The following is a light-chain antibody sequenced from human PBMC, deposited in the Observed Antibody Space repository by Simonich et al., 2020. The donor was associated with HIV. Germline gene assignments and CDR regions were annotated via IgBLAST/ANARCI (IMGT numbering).Light chain of an antibody. V-gene: IGKV3-20*01. CDR2: GAS. CDR3: QQYGSSALT. J-gene: IGKJ4*01. CDR1: QSVSSSY. Sequence: EIVLTQFPGTLSLSPGERATLPCRASQSVSSSYLAWYQQKPGQAPRLLIYGASSRATGIPDRFSGSGSGTDFTLTISRLEPEDFAVYYCQQYGSSALTFGGGTKVEIK.